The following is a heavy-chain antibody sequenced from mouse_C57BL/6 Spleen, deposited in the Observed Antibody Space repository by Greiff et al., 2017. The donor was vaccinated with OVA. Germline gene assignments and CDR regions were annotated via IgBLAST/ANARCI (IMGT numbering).Heavy chain of an antibody. CDR2: IWRGGST. CDR1: GFSLTSYG. D-gene: IGHD2-4*01. V-gene: IGHV2-5*01. Sequence: VHLVESGPGLVQPSQSLSITCTVSGFSLTSYGVHWVRQSPGKGLEWLGVIWRGGSTDYNAAFMSRLSITKDNSKSQVFFKMNSLQADDTAIYYCAKNYHYDYDWFAYWGQGTLVTVSA. CDR3: AKNYHYDYDWFAY. J-gene: IGHJ3*01.